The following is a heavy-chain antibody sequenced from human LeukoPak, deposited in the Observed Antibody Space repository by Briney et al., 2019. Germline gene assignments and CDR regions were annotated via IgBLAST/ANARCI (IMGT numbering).Heavy chain of an antibody. J-gene: IGHJ4*02. V-gene: IGHV1-18*01. CDR2: ISAYNGNT. D-gene: IGHD1-1*01. Sequence: ASVKVSYKASGYTFTSYGISWVRQAPGQGLEWMGWISAYNGNTNYAQKLQGRVTMTTDTSTSTAYMELRSLRSDDTAVYYCHLMRGTGGTFDYWGQGTLVTVSS. CDR1: GYTFTSYG. CDR3: HLMRGTGGTFDY.